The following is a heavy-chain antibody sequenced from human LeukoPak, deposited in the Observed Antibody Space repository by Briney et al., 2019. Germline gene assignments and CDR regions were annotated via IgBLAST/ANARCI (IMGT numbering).Heavy chain of an antibody. Sequence: SETLSLTCAVYGGSFSGYYWSWIRQPPGKGLEWIGEINHSGSTNYNPSLKSRVTISVDTSKNQFSLKLSSVTAADTAVYYCARKYSQGDYYYMDVWGKGTTVTVSS. V-gene: IGHV4-34*01. J-gene: IGHJ6*03. CDR1: GGSFSGYY. CDR2: INHSGST. D-gene: IGHD2-15*01. CDR3: ARKYSQGDYYYMDV.